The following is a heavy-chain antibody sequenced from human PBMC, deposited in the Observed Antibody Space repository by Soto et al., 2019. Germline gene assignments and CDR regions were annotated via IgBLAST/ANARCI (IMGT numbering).Heavy chain of an antibody. D-gene: IGHD3-10*01. J-gene: IGHJ6*02. Sequence: GGSLRLSCAASGFTFSSYSMNWVRQAPGKGLEWVSSISSSSSYIYYADSVKGRFTISRDNAKNSLYLQMNSLRAEDTAVYYCARDLAGRWFGELLAYYYYSGIDVCGQRTRVTVSS. CDR1: GFTFSSYS. CDR3: ARDLAGRWFGELLAYYYYSGIDV. V-gene: IGHV3-21*01. CDR2: ISSSSSYI.